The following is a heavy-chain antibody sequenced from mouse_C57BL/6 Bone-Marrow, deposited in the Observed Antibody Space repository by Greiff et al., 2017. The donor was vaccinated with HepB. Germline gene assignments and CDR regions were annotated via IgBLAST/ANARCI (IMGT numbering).Heavy chain of an antibody. D-gene: IGHD2-5*01. CDR2: IHPNSGST. J-gene: IGHJ3*01. CDR1: GYTFTSYW. Sequence: VQLQQPGAELVKPGASVKLSCKASGYTFTSYWMHWVKQRPGQGLEWIGMIHPNSGSTNYNEKFKSKATLTVDKSSSTAYMQLSSLTSEDSAVYYCARRSYSTYLAWFAYWGQGTLVTVSA. V-gene: IGHV1-64*01. CDR3: ARRSYSTYLAWFAY.